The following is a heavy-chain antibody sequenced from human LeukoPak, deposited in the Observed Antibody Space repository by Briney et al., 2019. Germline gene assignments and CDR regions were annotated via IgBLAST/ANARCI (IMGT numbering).Heavy chain of an antibody. CDR2: INPNSGGT. D-gene: IGHD6-13*01. Sequence: GASVKVSCKASGYTFTGYYMHWVRQPPGQGLEWMGLINPNSGGTNYAQKFQVRVTMTRDTSISTAYMELSRLRSDDTAVYYCARDGIAAAGQSDYWGQGPLVTVSS. CDR3: ARDGIAAAGQSDY. V-gene: IGHV1-2*02. CDR1: GYTFTGYY. J-gene: IGHJ4*02.